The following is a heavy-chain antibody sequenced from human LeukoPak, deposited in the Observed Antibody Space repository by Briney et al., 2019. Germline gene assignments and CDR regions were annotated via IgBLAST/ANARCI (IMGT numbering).Heavy chain of an antibody. J-gene: IGHJ5*02. CDR1: GFTFSSYA. CDR3: AGGCRTVTTHCRRFDP. D-gene: IGHD4-17*01. CDR2: ISGSGRNT. V-gene: IGHV3-23*01. Sequence: GESLRLSCAASGFTFSSYAMSWVRQAPGKGLEWVSGISGSGRNTYYADSVKGRFTISRDNSKDTVYLQMNSLRAEDTAVYYCAGGCRTVTTHCRRFDPWGQGTLVTVSS.